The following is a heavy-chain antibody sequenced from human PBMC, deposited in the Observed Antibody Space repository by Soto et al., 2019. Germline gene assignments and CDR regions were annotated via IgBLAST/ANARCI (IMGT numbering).Heavy chain of an antibody. V-gene: IGHV4-61*01. CDR2: IYYSGST. Sequence: PSETLSLTCTVSGGSVSSGSYYWSWIRQPPGKGLEWIGYIYYSGSTNYNPSLKSRVTISVDTSKNQFSLKLSSVTAADTAVYYCAREGNMMAGGRSYYYYGMDVWGQGTTVTVS. CDR1: GGSVSSGSYY. D-gene: IGHD3-16*01. J-gene: IGHJ6*02. CDR3: AREGNMMAGGRSYYYYGMDV.